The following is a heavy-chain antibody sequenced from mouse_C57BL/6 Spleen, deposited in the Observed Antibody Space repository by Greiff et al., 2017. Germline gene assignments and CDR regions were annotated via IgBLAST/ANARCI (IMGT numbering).Heavy chain of an antibody. CDR1: GYTFTSYW. D-gene: IGHD2-5*01. J-gene: IGHJ2*01. V-gene: IGHV1-64*01. CDR2: IHPNSGST. Sequence: QVQLQQPGAELVKPGASVKLSCKASGYTFTSYWMHWVKPRPGQGLEWIGMIHPNSGSTNYNEKFKSKATLTVDKSSSTDYMQLSRLTSEDSAIYDCAKNSNYVCFDYWGQGATLTVSS. CDR3: AKNSNYVCFDY.